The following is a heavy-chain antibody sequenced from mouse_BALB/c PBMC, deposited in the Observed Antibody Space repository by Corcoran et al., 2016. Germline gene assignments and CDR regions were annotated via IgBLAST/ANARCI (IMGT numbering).Heavy chain of an antibody. CDR2: INTHSGVP. Sequence: QIQLVQSGPELKKPGETVRISCKASGYTFTTAGMQWVQKMPGKGLKGIGWINTHSGVPKYAEDFKGRFAFSLETSASTAYFQISNLKNEDTATYFCAREEFAYWGQGTLVTVSA. CDR1: GYTFTTAG. V-gene: IGHV9-4*02. CDR3: AREEFAY. J-gene: IGHJ3*01.